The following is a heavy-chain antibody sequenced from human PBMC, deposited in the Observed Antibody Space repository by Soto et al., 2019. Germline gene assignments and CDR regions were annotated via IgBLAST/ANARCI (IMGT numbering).Heavy chain of an antibody. V-gene: IGHV1-69*02. CDR1: GGTFSSYT. CDR2: IIPILGIA. J-gene: IGHJ4*02. Sequence: QVQLVQSGAEVQKPGSSVKVSCKASGGTFSSYTISWVRQAPGQGLEWMGRIIPILGIANYAQKFQGRVTITADKSTSTAYMELSSLRSEDTAVYYCARGVPYCGGDCYDFDYWGQGTLVTVSS. D-gene: IGHD2-21*02. CDR3: ARGVPYCGGDCYDFDY.